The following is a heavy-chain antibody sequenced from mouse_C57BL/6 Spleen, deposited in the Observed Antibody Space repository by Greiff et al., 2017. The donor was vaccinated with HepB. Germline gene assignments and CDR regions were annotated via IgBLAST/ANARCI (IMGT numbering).Heavy chain of an antibody. V-gene: IGHV3-6*01. J-gene: IGHJ4*01. Sequence: ESGPGLVKPSQSLSLTCSVTGYSITSGYYWNWIRQFPGNKLEWMGYISYDGSNNYNPSLKNRISITRDTSKNQFFLKLNSVTTEDTATYYCAREGVITTNYAMDYWGQGTSVTVSS. CDR2: ISYDGSN. CDR3: AREGVITTNYAMDY. D-gene: IGHD1-1*01. CDR1: GYSITSGYY.